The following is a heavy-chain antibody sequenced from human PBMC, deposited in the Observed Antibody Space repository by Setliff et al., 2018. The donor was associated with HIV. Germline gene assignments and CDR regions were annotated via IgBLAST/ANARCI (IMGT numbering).Heavy chain of an antibody. D-gene: IGHD3-22*01. CDR3: ARSNRGYDSRGFYRENWFDP. V-gene: IGHV5-51*01. CDR2: IYPGDSNT. J-gene: IGHJ5*02. CDR1: GYSFTNYW. Sequence: GESLKISCKGSGYSFTNYWIGWVRQMPGKGLEWMGIIYPGDSNTRYSPSFQGQVTISADKSVTTAYLQWSSLKASDTAMYYCARSNRGYDSRGFYRENWFDPWGQGTQVTVSS.